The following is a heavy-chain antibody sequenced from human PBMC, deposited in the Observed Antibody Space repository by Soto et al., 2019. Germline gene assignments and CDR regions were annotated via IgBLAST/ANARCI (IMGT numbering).Heavy chain of an antibody. J-gene: IGHJ2*01. CDR3: ARGGSLNRYFDL. CDR1: GFTFSSYW. D-gene: IGHD1-26*01. CDR2: INSDGSST. Sequence: VQLVESEGGLVQPGGSLRLSCAASGFTFSSYWMHWVRQAPGNGLVWVSRINSDGSSTSYADSVKGRFTISRDNAKNTLYQQMNSLRAEGTAVYYCARGGSLNRYFDLWGRGTLVTVSS. V-gene: IGHV3-74*01.